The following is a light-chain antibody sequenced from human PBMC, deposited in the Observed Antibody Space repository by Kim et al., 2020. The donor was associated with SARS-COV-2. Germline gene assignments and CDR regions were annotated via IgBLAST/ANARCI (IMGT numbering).Light chain of an antibody. CDR1: SSILGAGYD. CDR2: ANS. J-gene: IGLJ1*01. CDR3: QSYDSSLSGYV. V-gene: IGLV1-40*01. Sequence: SVTISRTGMSSILGAGYDVHWYQQVPGTAPKLLIYANSIRPSGVPDRFSGSKSGTSASLAITGLQTEDEADYYCQSYDSSLSGYVFGTATKVTVV.